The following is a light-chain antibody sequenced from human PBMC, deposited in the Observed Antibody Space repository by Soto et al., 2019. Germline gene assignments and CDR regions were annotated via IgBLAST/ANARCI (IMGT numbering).Light chain of an antibody. V-gene: IGKV1-39*01. CDR3: QQSYSTLMYT. Sequence: DIQMTQSPSSLSASVGDRVTITCRASQSIGSYLSWYQQKPGKAPILLIYAASSLQSGVPSRFSGSGSGTDFPLTISSLQPEEVATYYCQQSYSTLMYTFGQGTKLEIK. CDR2: AAS. J-gene: IGKJ2*01. CDR1: QSIGSY.